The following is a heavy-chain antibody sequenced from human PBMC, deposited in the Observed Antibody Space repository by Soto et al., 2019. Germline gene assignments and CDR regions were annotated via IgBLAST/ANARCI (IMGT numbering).Heavy chain of an antibody. CDR3: ARVMGYFDY. CDR2: IYHSGST. CDR1: GYSISSGCY. V-gene: IGHV4-38-2*01. Sequence: SETLSLTCAVSGYSISSGCYWCWIRQPPGKGLEWIGSIYHSGSTYYNPSLKSRVTISVDTSKNQFSLKVRFVTAADTAVYYCARVMGYFDYWGQGTLVTVSS. D-gene: IGHD3-16*01. J-gene: IGHJ4*02.